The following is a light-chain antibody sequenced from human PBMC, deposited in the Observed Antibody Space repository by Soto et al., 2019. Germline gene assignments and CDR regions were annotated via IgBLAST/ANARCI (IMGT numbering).Light chain of an antibody. Sequence: EILLTQSPSTLSLSPGEGVTLSCRASQSVTVNSLAWYQQKPGQAPRLLIYAASTRAAAVPDRFSGSGSGTEFTLTISSLQSEDFAVYHCQQYNNWPSITFGQGTRREIK. CDR2: AAS. J-gene: IGKJ5*01. CDR1: QSVTVN. V-gene: IGKV3D-15*01. CDR3: QQYNNWPSIT.